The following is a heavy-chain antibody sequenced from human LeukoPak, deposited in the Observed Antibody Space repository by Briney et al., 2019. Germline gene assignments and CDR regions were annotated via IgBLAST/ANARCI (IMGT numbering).Heavy chain of an antibody. D-gene: IGHD2-15*01. CDR2: ISSSSSYI. Sequence: KSGGSLRLSCAASGFTFSSYNINWVRQAPGKGLEWVSSISSSSSYIYYADSVKGRFTISRDNAKNSLYLLMNSLRAEDTAVYYCARDCSGGSCYSFDFWGQGTLVTVSS. CDR1: GFTFSSYN. V-gene: IGHV3-21*01. J-gene: IGHJ4*02. CDR3: ARDCSGGSCYSFDF.